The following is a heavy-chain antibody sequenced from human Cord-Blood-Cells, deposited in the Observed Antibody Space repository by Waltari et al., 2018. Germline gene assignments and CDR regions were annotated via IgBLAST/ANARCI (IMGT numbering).Heavy chain of an antibody. V-gene: IGHV1-69*01. D-gene: IGHD2-2*01. J-gene: IGHJ3*02. CDR3: AREPRYCSSTSCYFAFDI. Sequence: QVQLVQSGAEVKKPGSSVKVSCKASGGTFSSYAISWVRQAPGQGLEWMGGIIPIFGTANYAQKFQGRVTITADESTSTAYMELSSLRSEDTAVYYCAREPRYCSSTSCYFAFDIWGQGTMVTVSS. CDR1: GGTFSSYA. CDR2: IIPIFGTA.